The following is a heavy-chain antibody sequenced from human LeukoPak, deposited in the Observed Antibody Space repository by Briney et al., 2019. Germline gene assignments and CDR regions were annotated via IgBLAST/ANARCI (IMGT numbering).Heavy chain of an antibody. J-gene: IGHJ4*02. CDR2: IYYSGST. Sequence: SETLSLTCTVSGGSISSYYWGWIRQPPGKGLEWIGSIYYSGSTYYNPSLKSRVTISVDTSKNQFSLKLSSVTAADTAVYYCARDISSSWGIDYWGQGTLVTVSS. V-gene: IGHV4-39*07. CDR1: GGSISSYY. D-gene: IGHD6-13*01. CDR3: ARDISSSWGIDY.